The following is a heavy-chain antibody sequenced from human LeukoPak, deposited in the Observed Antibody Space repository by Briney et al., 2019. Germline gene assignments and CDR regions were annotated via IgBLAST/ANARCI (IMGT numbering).Heavy chain of an antibody. CDR1: GFTFGDYV. D-gene: IGHD5-24*01. V-gene: IGHV3-49*04. Sequence: SLRLSCRASGFTFGDYVMSWVRQAPGKGLEWVGFIRSKAYGGTTEYAASVKGRFTISRDDFKSIAYLQMNSLKTEDTAVYYCARASDGSPYYFDYWGQGTLSPSPQ. J-gene: IGHJ4*02. CDR2: IRSKAYGGTT. CDR3: ARASDGSPYYFDY.